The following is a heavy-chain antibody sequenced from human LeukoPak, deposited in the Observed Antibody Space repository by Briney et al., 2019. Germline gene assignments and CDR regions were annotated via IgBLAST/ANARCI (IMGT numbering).Heavy chain of an antibody. J-gene: IGHJ4*02. CDR1: GFTFSSYA. CDR3: AKEDHFAS. CDR2: ISGSGGST. V-gene: IGHV3-23*01. Sequence: PGGSLRFSCAASGFTFSSYAMSWVRQAPGKGLEWVSAISGSGGSTYYADSVRGRFTISRDNAKNSLYLEMNSLRAEDTALYYCAKEDHFASWGQGTLVTVSS.